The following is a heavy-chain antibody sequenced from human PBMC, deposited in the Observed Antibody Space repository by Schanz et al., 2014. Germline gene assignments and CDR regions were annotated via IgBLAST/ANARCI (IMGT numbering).Heavy chain of an antibody. Sequence: VQLVESGGGVAQPGGSLRLSCAVSGFSFSSYSMSWVRQAPGKGLEWIAYISSGGTTIYYADSVKGRFTISRDNAKSSLYLQMNSLRVEDTAVYYCARVVAAAPQGCNYWGRGTLVTVSS. J-gene: IGHJ4*02. V-gene: IGHV3-48*01. CDR2: ISSGGTTI. D-gene: IGHD2-15*01. CDR1: GFSFSSYS. CDR3: ARVVAAAPQGCNY.